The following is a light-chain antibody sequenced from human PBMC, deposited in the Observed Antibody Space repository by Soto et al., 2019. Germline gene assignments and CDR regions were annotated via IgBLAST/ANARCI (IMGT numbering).Light chain of an antibody. Sequence: DIVLTQSPVTLSLSPGERATLSCRASQSVSSNHLAWYQQKPGQAPRLLIYGASSRATGIPDRFSGSGSGTDFTLTISKLEPEDFAVYYCQQYGSSPPITFGQGTRLEIK. CDR1: QSVSSNH. J-gene: IGKJ5*01. CDR3: QQYGSSPPIT. CDR2: GAS. V-gene: IGKV3-20*01.